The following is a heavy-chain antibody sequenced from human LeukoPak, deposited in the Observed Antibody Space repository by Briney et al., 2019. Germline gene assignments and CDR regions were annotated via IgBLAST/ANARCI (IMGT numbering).Heavy chain of an antibody. D-gene: IGHD2-2*01. CDR2: IYTSGST. CDR1: GDSISSYY. J-gene: IGHJ6*03. Sequence: SETLSLTCTVSGDSISSYYWSWIRQPAGKGLEWIGRIYTSGSTNYNPSLKSRVTMSVDTSRNQFSLKLSSVTAADTAVYYCARDAVVPAAMNYYYYYMDVWGKGTTVTISS. V-gene: IGHV4-4*07. CDR3: ARDAVVPAAMNYYYYYMDV.